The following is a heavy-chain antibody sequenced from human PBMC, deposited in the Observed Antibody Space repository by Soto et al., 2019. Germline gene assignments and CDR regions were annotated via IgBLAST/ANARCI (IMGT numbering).Heavy chain of an antibody. Sequence: GGSLRLSCAASGFTFSDYYMDWIRQAPGKGLEWVGRSRNKHNSFSTEYAASVKGRFTISRDDSKNSVYLQMDSLKSEDAAVYYCARYRTRSSGICSLDYWGQGTPVTVSS. J-gene: IGHJ4*02. V-gene: IGHV3-72*01. CDR1: GFTFSDYY. CDR2: SRNKHNSFST. CDR3: ARYRTRSSGICSLDY. D-gene: IGHD2-15*01.